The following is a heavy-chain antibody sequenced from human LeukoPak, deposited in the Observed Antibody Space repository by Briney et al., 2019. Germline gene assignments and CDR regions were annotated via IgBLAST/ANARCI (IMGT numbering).Heavy chain of an antibody. J-gene: IGHJ6*02. CDR2: IIPIFGTA. V-gene: IGHV1-69*13. D-gene: IGHD3-9*01. CDR3: ARVTLSRYFDWGNYYGMDV. CDR1: GGTFSSYG. Sequence: SVKVSCQASGGTFSSYGISWVRQAPGKGLEWMGGIIPIFGTANYAQKFQGRVTITADASTTTAYMELSSLRSEDTAVYYCARVTLSRYFDWGNYYGMDVWGQGTTVTVSS.